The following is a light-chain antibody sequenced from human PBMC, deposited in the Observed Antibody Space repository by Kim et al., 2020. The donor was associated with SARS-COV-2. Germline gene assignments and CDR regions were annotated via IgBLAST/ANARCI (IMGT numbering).Light chain of an antibody. Sequence: VALGQTVRITCQGESIRSYYATWYQQKQGQAPIRVIYGKNNRPSGIPDRFSGSSSGNTASLTITGTQAGDEADYYCNSRDSNDNVVFGGGTQLTVL. CDR2: GKN. J-gene: IGLJ2*01. V-gene: IGLV3-19*01. CDR3: NSRDSNDNVV. CDR1: SIRSYY.